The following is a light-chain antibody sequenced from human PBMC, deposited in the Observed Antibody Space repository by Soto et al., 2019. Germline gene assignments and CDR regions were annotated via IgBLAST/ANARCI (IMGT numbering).Light chain of an antibody. V-gene: IGKV1-39*01. CDR3: QQSFNLHTFA. CDR1: QDIGSS. Sequence: DIQMTQSPSSLSASVGDRVTITCLASQDIGSSLNWYQHKLGKAPKLLIFGASDLRGGVPSRFSGSGSGTDFTLTISSLQPEDFATYYCQQSFNLHTFAFAPGTKVDIK. J-gene: IGKJ3*01. CDR2: GAS.